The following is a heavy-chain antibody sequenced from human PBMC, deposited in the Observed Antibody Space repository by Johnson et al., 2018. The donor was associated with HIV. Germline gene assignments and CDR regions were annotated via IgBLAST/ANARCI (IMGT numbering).Heavy chain of an antibody. J-gene: IGHJ3*02. V-gene: IGHV3-9*01. CDR3: AKEDGAARAFDI. D-gene: IGHD6-6*01. CDR2: ISWNSGTI. Sequence: EVQLVESGGGLVQPGGSLRLSCGASGFSVSNNYMNWVRQAPGKGLEWVSGISWNSGTIGYADSVKGRFAISRDNAKNSMYLQMNGLRAEDTALYYCAKEDGAARAFDIWGQGTMVTVSS. CDR1: GFSVSNNY.